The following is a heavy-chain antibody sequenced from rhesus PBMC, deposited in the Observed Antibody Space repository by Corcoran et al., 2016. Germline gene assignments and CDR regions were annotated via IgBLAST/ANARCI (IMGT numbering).Heavy chain of an antibody. D-gene: IGHD2-27*01. CDR3: ASAIVGVIDY. J-gene: IGHJ4*01. Sequence: QVQLQESGPGVVKPSETLSLACAVSGGSHSSGYDWSWIRQPPGKGLEWIGYIYGSSGNTNYNPSLKNRVTISQDASKNQFSLKLSSVTAADTAVYYCASAIVGVIDYWGQGVLVTVSS. CDR2: IYGSSGNT. CDR1: GGSHSSGYD. V-gene: IGHV4-76*01.